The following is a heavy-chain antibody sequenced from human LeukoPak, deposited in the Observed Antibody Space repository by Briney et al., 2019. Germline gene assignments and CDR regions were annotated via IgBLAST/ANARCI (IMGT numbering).Heavy chain of an antibody. V-gene: IGHV4-59*08. D-gene: IGHD6-19*01. CDR1: GGSISSYS. Sequence: KTSETLSLTCIVSGGSISSYSWNWIRQSPGKGLEWIGYRSHSGTTSYSSSLKSRVTISVDTSKNQLSLKLTSVTAADTAVYYCARWDDSAWAFGNWGPGTLVTVSS. J-gene: IGHJ4*02. CDR3: ARWDDSAWAFGN. CDR2: RSHSGTT.